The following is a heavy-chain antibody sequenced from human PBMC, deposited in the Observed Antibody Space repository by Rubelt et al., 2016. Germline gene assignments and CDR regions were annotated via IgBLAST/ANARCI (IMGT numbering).Heavy chain of an antibody. CDR1: GFTVSDIY. Sequence: EVQLVESGGGLIQPGGSLRLSCAASGFTVSDIYMSWVRQAPGKGLDWVSVIYSGGDTYYADSVEGGVTISRDKSMNRLFIQMSGLGAEDAAVYCCARGSRSDSAFHYWGQGTLGAVSS. J-gene: IGHJ4*02. D-gene: IGHD3-22*01. CDR2: IYSGGDT. CDR3: ARGSRSDSAFHY. V-gene: IGHV3-53*01.